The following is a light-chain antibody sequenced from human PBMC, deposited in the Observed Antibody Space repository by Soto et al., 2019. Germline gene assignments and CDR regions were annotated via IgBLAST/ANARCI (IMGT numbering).Light chain of an antibody. J-gene: IGKJ1*01. V-gene: IGKV1-5*01. CDR1: QSVGTW. CDR3: QHYRRNTWS. CDR2: GAS. Sequence: DIQMTQSPSTLSASVGGRVTITCRASQSVGTWVAWYQQKPGKAPKLLIYGASNLESGVPSRFSGSGSGTEFTLTITTLQPDDFATYFCQHYRRNTWSFGPGTKLDIK.